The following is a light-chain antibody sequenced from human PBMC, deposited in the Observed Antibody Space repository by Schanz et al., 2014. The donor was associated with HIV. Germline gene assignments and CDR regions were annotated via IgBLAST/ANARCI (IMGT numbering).Light chain of an antibody. CDR2: DVS. Sequence: QSVLTQPASVSGSPGQSITISCTGTNGDVGTYNLVSWYQQHPGKAPKLMIYDVSNRPSGVSNRFSGSKSGSTASLTVSGLQGDDEADYFCSSYAGSNNVLFSEGTKLTVL. J-gene: IGLJ3*02. V-gene: IGLV2-14*02. CDR3: SSYAGSNNVL. CDR1: NGDVGTYNL.